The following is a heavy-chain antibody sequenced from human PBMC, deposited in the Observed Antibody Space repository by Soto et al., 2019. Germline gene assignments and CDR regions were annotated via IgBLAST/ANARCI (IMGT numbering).Heavy chain of an antibody. J-gene: IGHJ1*01. CDR1: GFTFSGYA. D-gene: IGHD6-19*01. V-gene: IGHV3-23*01. CDR3: PVAGDAEYFQH. CDR2: ISGSGGST. Sequence: PGGSLRLSCAASGFTFSGYAMSWVRQAPGKGLEWVSAISGSGGSTYYADSVKGRFTISRDNSKNTLYLQMNSLRAEDTAVYYCPVAGDAEYFQHWGQGTLVTVSS.